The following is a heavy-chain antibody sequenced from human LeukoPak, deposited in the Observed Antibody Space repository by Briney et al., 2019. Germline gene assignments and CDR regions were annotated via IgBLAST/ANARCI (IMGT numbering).Heavy chain of an antibody. CDR1: GFTFSSYS. Sequence: PGGSLRLSCAASGFTFSSYSMKWVRQAPGKGLEWVSSISSGGSYIYYADSVKGRFTISRDNAKNSLYLQMNSLRAEDTAVYYCATSLQVVVDYWGQGTLVTVSS. J-gene: IGHJ4*02. CDR3: ATSLQVVVDY. V-gene: IGHV3-21*01. D-gene: IGHD6-6*01. CDR2: ISSGGSYI.